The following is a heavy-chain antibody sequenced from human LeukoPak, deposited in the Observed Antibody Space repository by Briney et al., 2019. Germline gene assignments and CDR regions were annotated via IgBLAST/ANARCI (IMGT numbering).Heavy chain of an antibody. CDR3: AKGDHDYGDYLDY. V-gene: IGHV3-23*01. J-gene: IGHJ4*02. Sequence: GGSLRLSCAASGFTFSSYAMSWVRQAPGKGLQWVSIIGGSGDSIYYADSVKGRFTISRDNSQNTLYLQMNSLGAEDTAVYYCAKGDHDYGDYLDYWGQGTLVTVSS. D-gene: IGHD4-17*01. CDR2: IGGSGDSI. CDR1: GFTFSSYA.